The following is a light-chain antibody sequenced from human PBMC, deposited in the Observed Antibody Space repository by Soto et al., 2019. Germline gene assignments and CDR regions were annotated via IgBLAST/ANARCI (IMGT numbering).Light chain of an antibody. CDR3: QQYGRSPLT. CDR1: QSDSSSY. CDR2: GAS. V-gene: IGKV3-20*01. Sequence: EIVLTQSPGTLSLSPGERATLSCRASQSDSSSYLAWYQQKPGQAPRLLIYGASSRATGIPDRFSGSGSGTDFTLTISRLEPEDFAVYYCQQYGRSPLTFGGGTKVEIK. J-gene: IGKJ4*01.